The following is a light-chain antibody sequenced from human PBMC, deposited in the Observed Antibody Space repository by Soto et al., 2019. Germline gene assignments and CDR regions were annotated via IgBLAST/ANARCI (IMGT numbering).Light chain of an antibody. CDR1: QSLTSSY. Sequence: EIVGTQSPSTLSLSPGERVTLSCRTIQSLTSSYLAWYQQKPGQAPRLLIYGAFNRATGIPARFSGSGSGTDFTLTISSLEPEDFAVYYCQQRNIWPPVTFGQGTRLEI. J-gene: IGKJ5*01. CDR2: GAF. CDR3: QQRNIWPPVT. V-gene: IGKV3-11*01.